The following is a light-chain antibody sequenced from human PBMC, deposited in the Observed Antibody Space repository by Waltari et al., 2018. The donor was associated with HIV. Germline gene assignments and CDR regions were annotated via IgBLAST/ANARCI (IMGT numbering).Light chain of an antibody. Sequence: DIVMTQSPLSLPVTPGEPASISCRSSQSLRHSNGYNYLDWYLQKPGQSPQLLIYLGSNRAAGVPDRCSGSGSGTDFTLKISRVEAEDVGVYYCMQALQTPSFGGGTKVEIK. CDR1: QSLRHSNGYNY. CDR3: MQALQTPS. J-gene: IGKJ4*01. CDR2: LGS. V-gene: IGKV2-28*01.